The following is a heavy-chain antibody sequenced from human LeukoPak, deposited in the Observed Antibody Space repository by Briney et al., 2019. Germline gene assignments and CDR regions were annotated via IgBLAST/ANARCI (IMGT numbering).Heavy chain of an antibody. CDR1: GFTFSSYS. V-gene: IGHV3-21*01. D-gene: IGHD4-17*01. CDR2: ISSSGSYK. CDR3: ERIGDYGDSSYYFDY. Sequence: GGSLRLSCAASGFTFSSYSMNWVRQAPGKGLEWVSSISSSGSYKYYADSVKGRFTISRDNAKNSLYLQMNSLRAEDTAVYYCERIGDYGDSSYYFDYWGQGTLVTVSS. J-gene: IGHJ4*02.